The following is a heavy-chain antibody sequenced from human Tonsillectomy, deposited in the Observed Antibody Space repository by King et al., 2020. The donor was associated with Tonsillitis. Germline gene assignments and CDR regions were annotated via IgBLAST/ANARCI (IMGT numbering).Heavy chain of an antibody. CDR2: IYYSGRT. D-gene: IGHD2-15*01. V-gene: IGHV4-39*01. J-gene: IGHJ6*03. Sequence: QLQESGPGLVKPSETLSLTCTVSGGSIRSNNYYWGWIRQPPGKGLEWIGSIYYSGRTYYNPSLKSRGTITVDMSKNQFSLRLTSVTAADTAVYYCSRCYSGAYFYMDVWGKGTTVTVSS. CDR1: GGSIRSNNYY. CDR3: SRCYSGAYFYMDV.